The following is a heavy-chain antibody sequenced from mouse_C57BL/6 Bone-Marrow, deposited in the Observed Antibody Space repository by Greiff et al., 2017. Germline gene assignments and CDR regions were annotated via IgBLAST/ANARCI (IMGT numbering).Heavy chain of an antibody. CDR2: IYPRSGNT. Sequence: VKLQESGAELARPGASVKLSCKASGSTFTSYGISWVKQSTGQGLEWIGEIYPRSGNTYYNEKFKGKATLTADKSSSTAYMELRSLTSEYSAVYFCAREWAYWGQGTLVTVSA. D-gene: IGHD1-3*01. CDR1: GSTFTSYG. CDR3: AREWAY. V-gene: IGHV1-81*01. J-gene: IGHJ3*01.